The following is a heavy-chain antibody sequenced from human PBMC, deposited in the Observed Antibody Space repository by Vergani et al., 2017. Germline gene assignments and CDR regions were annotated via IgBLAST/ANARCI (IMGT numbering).Heavy chain of an antibody. CDR1: GGSISSHY. CDR2: IYYSGST. D-gene: IGHD2-21*02. J-gene: IGHJ3*02. Sequence: QVQLQESGPGLVKPSETLSLTCTVFGGSISSHYWSWIRQPPGKGLEWIGYIYYSGSTNYNPSLTSRVTISVDTSKNQFSLKLSSVTAADTAVYYCARNPYCGGDCYSDAFDIWGQGTMVTVSS. V-gene: IGHV4-59*11. CDR3: ARNPYCGGDCYSDAFDI.